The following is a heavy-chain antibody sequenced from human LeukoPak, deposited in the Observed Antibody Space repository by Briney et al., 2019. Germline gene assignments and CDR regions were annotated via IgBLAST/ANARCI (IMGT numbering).Heavy chain of an antibody. V-gene: IGHV3-21*01. D-gene: IGHD3-10*01. Sequence: GGSLRLSCAASGFTFSSYSMNWVRQAPGKGLECVSSISSSSSYIYYADSVKGRFAISRDNAKNSLYLQMNSLRAEDTAVYYCAISPGGYGSGSYSWGQGTLVTVSS. J-gene: IGHJ4*02. CDR3: AISPGGYGSGSYS. CDR2: ISSSSSYI. CDR1: GFTFSSYS.